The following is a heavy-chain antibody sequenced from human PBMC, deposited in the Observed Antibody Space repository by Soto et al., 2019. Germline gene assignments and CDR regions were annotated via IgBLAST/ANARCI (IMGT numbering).Heavy chain of an antibody. Sequence: QVQLVESGGGVVQPGRSLRLSCAASGFTFSSSGIHWVRQAPGKGLEWVAVISYDGGNKYYVDSVKGRFTTSRDNSKNTLYLQMNRLIAEATAVYYCGTDCSGWYGSSEYGFWGQGTLVTVSS. CDR1: GFTFSSSG. CDR2: ISYDGGNK. J-gene: IGHJ4*02. V-gene: IGHV3-30*03. D-gene: IGHD6-19*01. CDR3: GTDCSGWYGSSEYGF.